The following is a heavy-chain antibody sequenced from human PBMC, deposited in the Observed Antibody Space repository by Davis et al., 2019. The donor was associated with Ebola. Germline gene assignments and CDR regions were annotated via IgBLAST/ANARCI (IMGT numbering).Heavy chain of an antibody. CDR2: ISYDGSNK. D-gene: IGHD2-15*01. Sequence: GGSLRLSCAASEFTFSSYGMHWVRPAPGKGLAWVAVISYDGSNKYYADSVKGRFTISRDNSKNTLYLQMNSLRAEDTAVYYCAKGGILYYYGMDVWGKGTTVTVSS. CDR3: AKGGILYYYGMDV. V-gene: IGHV3-30*18. CDR1: EFTFSSYG. J-gene: IGHJ6*04.